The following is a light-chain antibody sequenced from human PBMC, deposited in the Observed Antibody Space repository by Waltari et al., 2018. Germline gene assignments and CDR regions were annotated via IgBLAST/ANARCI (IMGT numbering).Light chain of an antibody. Sequence: EIVLTQSPGTLSLSPGERATLSCRASQSISSSDLAWYQQKPGQPPRLLMYGASTRATGITDRFSCSGSATDLTLTVSRLEPEEFAVYYCQQYGRSLPTTCGRGTRLEI. V-gene: IGKV3-20*01. CDR1: QSISSSD. J-gene: IGKJ5*01. CDR3: QQYGRSLPTT. CDR2: GAS.